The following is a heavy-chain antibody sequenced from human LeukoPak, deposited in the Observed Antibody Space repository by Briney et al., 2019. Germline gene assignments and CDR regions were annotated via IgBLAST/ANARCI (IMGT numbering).Heavy chain of an antibody. D-gene: IGHD5-24*01. Sequence: PSETLSLTCIVSGGSISSYYWSWIRQPPGKGLEWIGYIYYSGNANYNPSLTSRVTISVDTSKNQFSLKLSSVTAADTAVYYCARNRDGYNSFDYWGQGTLVTVSS. CDR1: GGSISSYY. V-gene: IGHV4-59*12. CDR2: IYYSGNA. CDR3: ARNRDGYNSFDY. J-gene: IGHJ4*02.